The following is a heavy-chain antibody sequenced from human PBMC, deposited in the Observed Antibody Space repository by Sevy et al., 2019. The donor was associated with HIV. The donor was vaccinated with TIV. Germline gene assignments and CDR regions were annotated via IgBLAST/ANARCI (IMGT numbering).Heavy chain of an antibody. D-gene: IGHD3-22*01. CDR1: GGSISSGSYY. Sequence: SETLSLTCTVSGGSISSGSYYWSWIRQPPGKGLEWIGRIYTSGSTNYNPSLKSRVTISVDTSKNQFSLKLSSVTAADTAVYYCARKDSSSTDAFDIWGQGTMVTVSS. V-gene: IGHV4-61*02. CDR2: IYTSGST. J-gene: IGHJ3*02. CDR3: ARKDSSSTDAFDI.